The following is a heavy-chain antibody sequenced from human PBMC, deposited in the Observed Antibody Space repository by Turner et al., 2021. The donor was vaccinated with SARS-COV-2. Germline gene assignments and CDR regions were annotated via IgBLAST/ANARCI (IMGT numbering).Heavy chain of an antibody. V-gene: IGHV3-15*01. CDR2: IKSKIDGGTV. CDR3: ATANKFYDYMDV. Sequence: EVQLVVSGGGLVEPGGSLRVSCAASGFTFSTTWMTWVRQAPGKGLEWVGRIKSKIDGGTVDYAAPVKGRFTISRDDSEDTLYMQMNSLKTEDTAVYYCATANKFYDYMDVWGEGATGTVCS. J-gene: IGHJ6*03. CDR1: GFTFSTTW.